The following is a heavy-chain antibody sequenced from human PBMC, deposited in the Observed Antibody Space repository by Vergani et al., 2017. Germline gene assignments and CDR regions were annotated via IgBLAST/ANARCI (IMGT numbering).Heavy chain of an antibody. CDR2: ITSDGRST. D-gene: IGHD6-6*01. J-gene: IGHJ2*01. CDR1: GFTFSSYW. CDR3: AIAQSSSSGWYFDL. V-gene: IGHV3-74*01. Sequence: EVQLVESGGGLVQPGGSLRLSCAASGFTFSSYWMHWVRQAPGKGLVWVSRITSDGRSTSYADSVKGRFTISRDNAKNTLYLQMNSLRAEDTAEYYCAIAQSSSSGWYFDLWGRGTLVTVSS.